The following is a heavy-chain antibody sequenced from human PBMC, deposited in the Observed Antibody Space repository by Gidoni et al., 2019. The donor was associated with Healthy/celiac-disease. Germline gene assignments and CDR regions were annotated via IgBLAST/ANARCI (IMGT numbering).Heavy chain of an antibody. D-gene: IGHD3-10*01. CDR3: TSRDYYGGIWI. CDR1: SVSNAW. V-gene: IGHV3-15*07. J-gene: IGHJ3*02. Sequence: SVSNAWMNWVRQAPGKGLEWVGRIKSKTDGGTTDYAAPVKGRFTISRDDSKNTLYLQMNSLKTEDTAVYYCTSRDYYGGIWIWGQGTMVTVSS. CDR2: IKSKTDGGTT.